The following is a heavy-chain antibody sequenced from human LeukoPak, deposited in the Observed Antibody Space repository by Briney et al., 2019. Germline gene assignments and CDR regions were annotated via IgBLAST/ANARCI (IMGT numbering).Heavy chain of an antibody. D-gene: IGHD1-26*01. CDR1: GYSISSHYF. J-gene: IGHJ4*02. Sequence: SETLSLTCAVSGYSISSHYFWGWIRQPPGKGLEWIGSIDHSGTTYYNPSLKSRVTISVDTSKNQLSLKLSSVTASATAVYYCARVKVGTTSGFDSWGQGTLVTVSS. CDR2: IDHSGTT. V-gene: IGHV4-38-2*01. CDR3: ARVKVGTTSGFDS.